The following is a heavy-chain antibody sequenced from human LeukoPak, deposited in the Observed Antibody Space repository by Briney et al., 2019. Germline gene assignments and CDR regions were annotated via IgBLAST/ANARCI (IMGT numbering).Heavy chain of an antibody. CDR1: GGTFSSYA. J-gene: IGHJ5*02. CDR2: IIPIFGTA. Sequence: ASVKVSCKASGGTFSSYAISWVRQAPGQGLEWMGGIIPIFGTANYAQKFQGRVTITADESTSTAYMELSSLRSEDTAVYYCARDLPGGRVVPAATHGFDPWGQGTLVTVSS. CDR3: ARDLPGGRVVPAATHGFDP. D-gene: IGHD2-2*01. V-gene: IGHV1-69*13.